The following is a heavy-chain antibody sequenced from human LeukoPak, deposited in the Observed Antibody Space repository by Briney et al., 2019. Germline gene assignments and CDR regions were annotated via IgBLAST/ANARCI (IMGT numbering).Heavy chain of an antibody. CDR2: IYSGGTT. D-gene: IGHD4-17*01. V-gene: IGHV3-53*01. Sequence: PGGSLRLSCAASGFTVISNYMTWVRQAPGKGLEWVSVIYSGGTTYYADSVKGRFTISRDNSKNTLYLQMNSLRAEDTAVYYCASSYGGYDAFDIWGQGTMVTVSS. CDR1: GFTVISNY. CDR3: ASSYGGYDAFDI. J-gene: IGHJ3*02.